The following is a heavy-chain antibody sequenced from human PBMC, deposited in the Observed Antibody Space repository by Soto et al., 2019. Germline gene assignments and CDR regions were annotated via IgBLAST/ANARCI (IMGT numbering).Heavy chain of an antibody. J-gene: IGHJ5*02. Sequence: QVQLLESGGGVVQPGRSLRLSCAASGFTFSNYGMHWVRQAPGKGLEWVAVISYDGSNKYYADSVKGRFSISRDNSKNTLYLQMNSLRAEDTAVYYCAKGDWFDPWGQGTLVTVSS. CDR3: AKGDWFDP. CDR2: ISYDGSNK. CDR1: GFTFSNYG. V-gene: IGHV3-30*18.